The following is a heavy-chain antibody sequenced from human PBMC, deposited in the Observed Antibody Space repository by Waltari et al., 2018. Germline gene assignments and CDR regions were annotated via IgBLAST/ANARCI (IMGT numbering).Heavy chain of an antibody. V-gene: IGHV3-48*01. D-gene: IGHD3-22*01. J-gene: IGHJ3*02. Sequence: EVQLVESGGGLVQPGGSLRLSCAASGFTFSSYSMNWVRQAPGKGLEWVSYISSSSSTIYYAGSVKGRFTISRDKSKNSLYLQMNSLRAEDTAVYYCARDQDYYDSSGSPGGAFDIWGQGTMVTVSS. CDR3: ARDQDYYDSSGSPGGAFDI. CDR1: GFTFSSYS. CDR2: ISSSSSTI.